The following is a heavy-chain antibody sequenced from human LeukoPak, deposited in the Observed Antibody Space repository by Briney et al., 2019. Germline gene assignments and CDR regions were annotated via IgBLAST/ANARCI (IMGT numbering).Heavy chain of an antibody. CDR1: GFTLSSYE. J-gene: IGHJ3*02. Sequence: GGSLRLSCAASGFTLSSYEMSSVREAPGKGLEWVSYIIRSGSMIYYADSVKGRFTISRDNAKNSLYLQMNSLRAEDTAVYYCAYQTTPFVFDIWGQGTMVTVSS. CDR3: AYQTTPFVFDI. D-gene: IGHD1-14*01. V-gene: IGHV3-48*03. CDR2: IIRSGSMI.